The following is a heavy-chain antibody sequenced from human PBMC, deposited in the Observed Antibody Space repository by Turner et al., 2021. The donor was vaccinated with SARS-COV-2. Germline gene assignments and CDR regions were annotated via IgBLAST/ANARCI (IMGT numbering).Heavy chain of an antibody. CDR1: VASMITSAYY. CDR2: GSYRGGS. V-gene: IGHV4-39*01. Sequence: LQLQDSGPGLVKPSEPLSFPSPFSVASMITSAYYWGWVRQPPGKGLEWVGSGSYRGGSYYNPSLKGRVTISVDTSKGQFSLKLSSVTAADTAVYFCTRPATSGRYPFFHYYGMDVWGQGTTVTVSS. D-gene: IGHD1-26*01. CDR3: TRPATSGRYPFFHYYGMDV. J-gene: IGHJ6*02.